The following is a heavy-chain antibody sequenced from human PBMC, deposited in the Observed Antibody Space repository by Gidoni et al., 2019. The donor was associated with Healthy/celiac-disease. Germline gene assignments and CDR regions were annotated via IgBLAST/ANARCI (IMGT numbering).Heavy chain of an antibody. Sequence: QVQLQQWGAGLLKPSETLSLTCAVYGGSFSGYYWSWIRQPPGKGLEWIGEINHSGSTKHHPSPKGSVNITVSNSKDQFSLKLSLVTGAETGGYFRARRPRFRFGELFSWSHPRGQGTLVTVSS. J-gene: IGHJ5*02. CDR1: GGSFSGYY. CDR2: INHSGST. CDR3: ARRPRFRFGELFSWSHP. D-gene: IGHD3-10*01. V-gene: IGHV4-34*01.